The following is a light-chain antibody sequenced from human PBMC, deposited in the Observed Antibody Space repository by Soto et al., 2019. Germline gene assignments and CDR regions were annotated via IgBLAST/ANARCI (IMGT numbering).Light chain of an antibody. CDR2: DVS. J-gene: IGLJ1*01. CDR3: SSYTSSSTPLYV. V-gene: IGLV2-14*01. Sequence: QSVLTQPASVSGSPGQSITISCTGTSRDVGGYNYISWYQQHSGEAPKFMIYDVSNRPSGVSNCFSGSKSGNTASLTISGLQAEDEADYYCSSYTSSSTPLYVFGTGTKVTVL. CDR1: SRDVGGYNY.